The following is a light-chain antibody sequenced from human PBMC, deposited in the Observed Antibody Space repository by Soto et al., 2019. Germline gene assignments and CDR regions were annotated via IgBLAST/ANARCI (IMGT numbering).Light chain of an antibody. V-gene: IGLV2-11*01. J-gene: IGLJ3*02. Sequence: QSALTQPRSVSGSPGQSVTISCTGTSSDVGYYPYVSWYQHHPGKAPKLIIYGVSNRPSGVPDRFSGSKSGNTASLTISGLQPEDEAEYHCCSFAGNYWLFGGGTKVTVL. CDR1: SSDVGYYPY. CDR3: CSFAGNYWL. CDR2: GVS.